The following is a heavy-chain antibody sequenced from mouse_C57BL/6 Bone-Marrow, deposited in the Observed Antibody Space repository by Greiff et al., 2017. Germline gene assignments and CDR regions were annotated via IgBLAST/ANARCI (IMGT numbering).Heavy chain of an antibody. Sequence: QVQLQQSGPGLVQPSQSLSITCTVSGFSLTSYGVHWVRQSPGKGLEWLGVIWSGGSTDSNAAFISRLSISKDNSKSQVFFKMNSLQADDTAIYYCARPLYDYAAWFAYWGQGTLVTVSA. J-gene: IGHJ3*01. D-gene: IGHD2-4*01. CDR1: GFSLTSYG. CDR2: IWSGGST. V-gene: IGHV2-2*01. CDR3: ARPLYDYAAWFAY.